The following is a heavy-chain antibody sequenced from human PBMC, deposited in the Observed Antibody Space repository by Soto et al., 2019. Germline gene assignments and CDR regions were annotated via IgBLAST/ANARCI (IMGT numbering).Heavy chain of an antibody. CDR1: GGSISSGGSF. Sequence: QLQLQESGSGLVKPSQTLSLTCAVSGGSISSGGSFWSWIRQPPGKGLEWIGYIYHSGSTYCNPSLKSRVTISVDRSKNQFSLKLSSVTAADTAVYYCAGGIAARPLGYWGQGTLVTVSS. D-gene: IGHD6-6*01. CDR2: IYHSGST. CDR3: AGGIAARPLGY. J-gene: IGHJ4*02. V-gene: IGHV4-30-2*01.